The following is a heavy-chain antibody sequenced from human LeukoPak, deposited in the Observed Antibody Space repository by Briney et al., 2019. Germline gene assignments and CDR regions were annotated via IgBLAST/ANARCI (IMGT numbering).Heavy chain of an antibody. CDR3: ARVPARNDFWSGYSGYLDY. J-gene: IGHJ4*02. Sequence: VASVKVSCKASGYTFSSYGFSWVRQAPGQGLEWMGWIRADNGNTNYAQKVQGRVTMTTDTSTSTAYMQLWGLTSDDTAVYYCARVPARNDFWSGYSGYLDYWGQGTLVTVSS. CDR2: IRADNGNT. D-gene: IGHD3-3*01. V-gene: IGHV1-18*01. CDR1: GYTFSSYG.